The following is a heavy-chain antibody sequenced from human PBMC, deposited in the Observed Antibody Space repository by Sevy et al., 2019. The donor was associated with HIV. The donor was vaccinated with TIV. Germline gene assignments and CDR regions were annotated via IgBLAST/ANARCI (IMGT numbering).Heavy chain of an antibody. CDR3: ARSGRTYYYDSSGYYSAYDY. CDR1: GYTFTGYY. D-gene: IGHD3-22*01. J-gene: IGHJ4*02. Sequence: ASVKVSCKASGYTFTGYYMHWVRQAPGQGLEWMGWINPNSGGTNYAQKFQGRVTMTRDTSISTAYMELRRLRSDDTAVYYCARSGRTYYYDSSGYYSAYDYWGQGTLVTVSS. V-gene: IGHV1-2*02. CDR2: INPNSGGT.